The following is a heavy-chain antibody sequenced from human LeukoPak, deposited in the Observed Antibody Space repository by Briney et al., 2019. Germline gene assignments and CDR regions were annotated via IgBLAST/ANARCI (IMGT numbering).Heavy chain of an antibody. D-gene: IGHD1-26*01. V-gene: IGHV3-33*01. CDR2: IWYDGSNK. J-gene: IGHJ6*02. CDR3: ARDATTLGATIGMDV. Sequence: GRSLRLSCAASGFTFSSYGMHWVRQAPVKGLEWVAVIWYDGSNKYYADSVKGRFTISRDNSKNTLYLQMNSLRAEDTAVYYCARDATTLGATIGMDVWGQGTTVTVSS. CDR1: GFTFSSYG.